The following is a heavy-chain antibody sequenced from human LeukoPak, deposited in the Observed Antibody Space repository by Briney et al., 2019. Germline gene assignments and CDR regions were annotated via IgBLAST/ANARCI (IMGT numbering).Heavy chain of an antibody. CDR1: GYTFTNNY. V-gene: IGHV1-2*02. Sequence: ASVKVSCKASGYTFTNNYMHWVRQAPGQGREWMGWINPNSGGTNYAQKFQGRVTMTRDTSISTAYMELSRLRSDDTAVYYCARGSGSYSFGFDYWGQGTLVTVSS. D-gene: IGHD1-26*01. CDR3: ARGSGSYSFGFDY. J-gene: IGHJ4*02. CDR2: INPNSGGT.